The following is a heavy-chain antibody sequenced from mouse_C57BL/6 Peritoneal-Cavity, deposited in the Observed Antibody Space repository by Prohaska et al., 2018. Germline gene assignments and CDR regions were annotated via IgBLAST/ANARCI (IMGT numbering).Heavy chain of an antibody. D-gene: IGHD1-1*01. Sequence: MSCKASGYTFTSYTMHWVKQRPGQGLEWIGYINPSSGYTKYNQKFKDKATLTADKSSSTAYMQLSSLTSEDSAVYYCARSDITTVGAEDRGQGTTPTVSS. V-gene: IGHV1-4*01. CDR2: INPSSGYT. CDR3: ARSDITTVGAED. CDR1: GYTFTSYT. J-gene: IGHJ2*01.